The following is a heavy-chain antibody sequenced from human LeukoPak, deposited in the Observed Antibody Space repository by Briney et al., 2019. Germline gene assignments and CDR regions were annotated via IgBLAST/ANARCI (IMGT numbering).Heavy chain of an antibody. V-gene: IGHV3-74*01. CDR3: AELGITMIGGV. CDR1: GFTFSNYG. J-gene: IGHJ6*04. Sequence: QPGGSLRLSCEASGFTFSNYGMHWVRQAPGKGLVWVSRINSDGSSTSYADSVKGRFTISRDNAKNSLYLQMNSLRAEDTAVYYCAELGITMIGGVWGKGTTVTISS. CDR2: INSDGSST. D-gene: IGHD3-10*02.